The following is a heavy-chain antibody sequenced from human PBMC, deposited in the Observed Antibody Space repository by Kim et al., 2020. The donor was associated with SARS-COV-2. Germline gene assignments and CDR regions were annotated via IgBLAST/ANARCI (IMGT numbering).Heavy chain of an antibody. CDR1: GGSISSSRHY. D-gene: IGHD2-15*01. J-gene: IGHJ4*02. CDR3: AGAIWVVDY. CDR2: FYYNGNT. V-gene: IGHV4-39*01. Sequence: SETLSLTCTVSGGSISSSRHYWGWIRQPPGKGLEWIGSFYYNGNTYYNPSLKSRVTMSVDTSKTQFSLQLSSVTAADTAVYYCAGAIWVVDYWGQGTLVT.